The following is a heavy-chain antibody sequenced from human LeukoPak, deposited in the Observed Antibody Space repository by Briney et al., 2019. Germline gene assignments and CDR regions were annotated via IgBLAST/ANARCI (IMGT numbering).Heavy chain of an antibody. CDR3: ARPPYGGVDY. V-gene: IGHV3-66*04. CDR2: IYSGGSI. CDR1: GLTVSSY. J-gene: IGHJ4*02. Sequence: GGSLRLSCAASGLTVSSYMSWVRQAPGKGLEWVSVIYSGGSIYYADSVKGRFTISRDKSKNTLYLQMNSLRAENTAVYYCARPPYGGVDYWGQGTLVTVSS. D-gene: IGHD4-23*01.